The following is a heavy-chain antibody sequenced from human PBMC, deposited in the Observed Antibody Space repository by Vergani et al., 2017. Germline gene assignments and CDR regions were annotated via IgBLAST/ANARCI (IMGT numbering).Heavy chain of an antibody. D-gene: IGHD1-26*01. CDR3: ARAPSGGSRYYFDY. CDR2: IYYIGST. V-gene: IGHV4-59*01. CDR1: GGSISSYY. Sequence: QVQLQESGPGLVKPSETLSLTCTVSGGSISSYYWSWIRQPPGKGLEWIGYIYYIGSTNSNPSLKSRVTISVDTSKNQFSLKLSSVTAADTAVYYCARAPSGGSRYYFDYWGQGTLVTVSS. J-gene: IGHJ4*02.